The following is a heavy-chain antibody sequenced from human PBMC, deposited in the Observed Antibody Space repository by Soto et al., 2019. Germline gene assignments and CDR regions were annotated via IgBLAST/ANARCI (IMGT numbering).Heavy chain of an antibody. CDR2: IYYSGST. D-gene: IGHD2-2*01. CDR1: GGSISSGDYY. J-gene: IGHJ4*02. V-gene: IGHV4-30-4*01. CDR3: ASLLGYCSTTSCSKFDY. Sequence: PSETLSLTCTVSGGSISSGDYYWSWIRQPPGKGLEWIGYIYYSGSTYYNPSLKSRVTISVDTSKNQFSLKLSSVTAADTAVYYCASLLGYCSTTSCSKFDYWGQGTLVTV.